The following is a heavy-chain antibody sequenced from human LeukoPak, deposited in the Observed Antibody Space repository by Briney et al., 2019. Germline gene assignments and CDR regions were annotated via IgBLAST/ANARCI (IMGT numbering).Heavy chain of an antibody. J-gene: IGHJ4*02. CDR1: GYSFTGYY. CDR3: ARALFGGTSSVDY. D-gene: IGHD4-23*01. Sequence: ASVKVPCKASGYSFTGYYIHWVRQAPGQGLEWMGWINPHSGGTNYAQKFQGRVTLTRDTSISTAYMEVGRLRADDTAVYYCARALFGGTSSVDYWGQGTLVTVSS. CDR2: INPHSGGT. V-gene: IGHV1-2*02.